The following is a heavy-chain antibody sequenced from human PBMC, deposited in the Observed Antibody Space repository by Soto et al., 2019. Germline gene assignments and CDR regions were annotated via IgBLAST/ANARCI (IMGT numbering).Heavy chain of an antibody. D-gene: IGHD5-18*01. CDR1: GITFSNYA. Sequence: HPGGSLRLSCAVSGITFSNYALSWVRQAPGKGLEWVSAISGSGKSTYYADSVKGRFTISRDTSKSTLYLHMTSLRADDTAKYYCAKEAGGGTAMVTSYFDDWGQGTLVTVSS. CDR2: ISGSGKST. CDR3: AKEAGGGTAMVTSYFDD. J-gene: IGHJ4*02. V-gene: IGHV3-23*01.